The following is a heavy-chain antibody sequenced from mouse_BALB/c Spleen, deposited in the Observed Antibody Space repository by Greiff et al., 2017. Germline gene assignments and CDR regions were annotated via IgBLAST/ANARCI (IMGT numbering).Heavy chain of an antibody. CDR2: ISYSGST. D-gene: IGHD2-13*01. V-gene: IGHV3-2*02. J-gene: IGHJ3*01. CDR1: GYSITSDYA. Sequence: EVKLVESGPGLVKPSQSLSLTCTVTGYSITSDYAWNWIRQFPGNKLEWMGYISYSGSTSYNPSLKSRISITRDTSKNQFFLQLNSVTTEDTATYYCARLGGDSAWFAYWGQGTLVTVSA. CDR3: ARLGGDSAWFAY.